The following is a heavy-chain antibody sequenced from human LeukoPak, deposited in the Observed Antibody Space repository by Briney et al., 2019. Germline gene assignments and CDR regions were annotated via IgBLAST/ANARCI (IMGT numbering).Heavy chain of an antibody. CDR3: ARDSNYDFWSGAKYYYYMDV. CDR2: IRYDGSNK. D-gene: IGHD3-3*01. J-gene: IGHJ6*03. V-gene: IGHV3-30*02. Sequence: GSLRLSCAASGFTVSSYGMHWVRQAPGKGLEWVAFIRYDGSNKYYADSVKGRFTISRDNSKNTLYLQMNSLRAEDTAVYYCARDSNYDFWSGAKYYYYMDVWGKGTTVTVSS. CDR1: GFTVSSYG.